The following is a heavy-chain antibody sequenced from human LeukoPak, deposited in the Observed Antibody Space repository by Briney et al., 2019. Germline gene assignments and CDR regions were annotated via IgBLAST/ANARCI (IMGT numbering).Heavy chain of an antibody. D-gene: IGHD2-21*02. CDR1: GFPFSNYA. V-gene: IGHV3-23*01. CDR2: ITNSGGGT. J-gene: IGHJ4*02. CDR3: AKKGAVTATGYFDY. Sequence: GSLRLSCAASGFPFSNYAMSWVRQAPGKGLERVSGITNSGGGTFYADSVKGRFTISRDNSKNTLYLQMNNLRAEDTAIYYCAKKGAVTATGYFDYWGQGTLVTVSS.